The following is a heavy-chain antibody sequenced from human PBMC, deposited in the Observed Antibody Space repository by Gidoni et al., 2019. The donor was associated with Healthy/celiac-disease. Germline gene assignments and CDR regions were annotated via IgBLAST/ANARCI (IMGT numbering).Heavy chain of an antibody. J-gene: IGHJ4*02. D-gene: IGHD6-19*01. Sequence: QVQLVESGGGVGQPGRSLRLSCAASGFTFSSYAMHWVRQAPGKGLEWVAVISYDGSNKYYADSVKGRFTISRDNSKNTLYLQMNSLRAEDTAVYYCAKGDSSGLVDYWGQGTLVTVSS. V-gene: IGHV3-30*04. CDR1: GFTFSSYA. CDR2: ISYDGSNK. CDR3: AKGDSSGLVDY.